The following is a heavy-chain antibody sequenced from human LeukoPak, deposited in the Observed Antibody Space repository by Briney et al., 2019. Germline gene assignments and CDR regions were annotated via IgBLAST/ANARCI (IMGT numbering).Heavy chain of an antibody. CDR2: ISYSGYT. CDR1: GGSVRSCY. D-gene: IGHD4-23*01. J-gene: IGHJ4*02. CDR3: ARGRNDNGGMFFDS. Sequence: SETLSLTCTVSGGSVRSCYWNWIRQAPGKGLEWVGFISYSGYTSYSPSLKSRVAISVDTAKSQFSLRLNSMTAADTAIYYCARGRNDNGGMFFDSWAQGNLVTVSS. V-gene: IGHV4-59*02.